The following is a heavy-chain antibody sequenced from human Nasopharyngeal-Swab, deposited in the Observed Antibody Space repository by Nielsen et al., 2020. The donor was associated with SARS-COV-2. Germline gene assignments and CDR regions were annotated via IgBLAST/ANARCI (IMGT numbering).Heavy chain of an antibody. D-gene: IGHD3-10*01. J-gene: IGHJ4*02. CDR3: TRAWFGELTLT. Sequence: GGSLRLSCTASGFTFGAYALSWFRQAPGKGLEWVGFIRSKAYGGTTEYAASVKGRFTISRDDSKSIAYLQMNSLKTEDTAVYYCTRAWFGELTLTWGQGTLVTVSS. V-gene: IGHV3-49*03. CDR1: GFTFGAYA. CDR2: IRSKAYGGTT.